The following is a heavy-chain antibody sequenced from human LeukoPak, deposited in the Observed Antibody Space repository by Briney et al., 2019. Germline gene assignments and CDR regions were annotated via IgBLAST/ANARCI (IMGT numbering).Heavy chain of an antibody. J-gene: IGHJ4*02. CDR2: ISGSGGST. D-gene: IGHD6-13*01. V-gene: IGHV3-23*01. CDR1: GFTFSSYA. Sequence: GGSLRLSCAASGFTFSSYAMSWVRQAPGKGLGWVSAISGSGGSTYYADSVKGRFTISRDNSKSTLYLERNSLRAEDTAVYYCAKVSLTYSSSWVLYFDYWGQGTLVTVSS. CDR3: AKVSLTYSSSWVLYFDY.